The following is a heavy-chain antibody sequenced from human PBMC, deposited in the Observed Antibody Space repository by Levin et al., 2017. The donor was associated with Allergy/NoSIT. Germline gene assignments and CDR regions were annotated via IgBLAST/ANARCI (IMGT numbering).Heavy chain of an antibody. CDR1: GFTFSSYA. D-gene: IGHD3-3*01. Sequence: GGSLRLSCAASGFTFSSYAMHWVRQAPGKGLEWVAVISYDGSNKYYADSVKGRFTISRDNSKNTLYLQMNSLRAEDTAVYYCARAAQSYYDFWSGFYGMDVWGQGTTVTVSS. J-gene: IGHJ6*02. CDR2: ISYDGSNK. CDR3: ARAAQSYYDFWSGFYGMDV. V-gene: IGHV3-30-3*01.